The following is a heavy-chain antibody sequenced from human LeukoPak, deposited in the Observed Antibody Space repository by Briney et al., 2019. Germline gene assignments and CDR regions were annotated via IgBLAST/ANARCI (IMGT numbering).Heavy chain of an antibody. CDR1: GFTFSRTA. J-gene: IGHJ4*02. V-gene: IGHV3-23*01. CDR3: AKDPTWDC. CDR2: IGCEGSA. Sequence: GGSLRLSCAASGFTFSRTAMTWVRQAPGKGLEWVSAIGCEGSAYYADSVKGRFTISRDNSKSTLYLQMNSLRAEDTAVYYCAKDPTWDCWGQGTLVTVSS.